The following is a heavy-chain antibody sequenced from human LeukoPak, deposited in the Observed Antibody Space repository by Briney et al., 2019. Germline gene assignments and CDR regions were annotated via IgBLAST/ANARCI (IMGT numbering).Heavy chain of an antibody. D-gene: IGHD3-10*01. Sequence: SETLSLTCTVSVGSISSYYWSWIRQPPGKGLEWIGYIYYSGSTNYNPSLKSRVTISVDTSKNQFSLMLSSVTAADTAVYYCARLAYYYGSGSYRLDYWGQGTLVTVSS. CDR1: VGSISSYY. J-gene: IGHJ4*02. CDR2: IYYSGST. CDR3: ARLAYYYGSGSYRLDY. V-gene: IGHV4-59*01.